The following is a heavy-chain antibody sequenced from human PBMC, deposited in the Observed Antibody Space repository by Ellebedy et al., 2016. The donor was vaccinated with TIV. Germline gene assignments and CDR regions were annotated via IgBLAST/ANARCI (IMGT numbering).Heavy chain of an antibody. D-gene: IGHD4/OR15-4a*01. J-gene: IGHJ4*02. Sequence: GESLKISCAASGFTFSNFAMHWVRQAPGKGLEWVAVISYDGSYKYYVDSVKGRFTISRDNSKNTLHLQLTTLRPEDTAVYSCARGGLIGPNDYWGQGTLVTVSS. CDR3: ARGGLIGPNDY. V-gene: IGHV3-30*01. CDR1: GFTFSNFA. CDR2: ISYDGSYK.